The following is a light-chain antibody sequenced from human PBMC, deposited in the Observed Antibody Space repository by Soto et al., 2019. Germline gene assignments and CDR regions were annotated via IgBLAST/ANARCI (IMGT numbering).Light chain of an antibody. Sequence: DIQITQSPSSLTASVGDTVTITCRTRQNIVNCVNWYQQRPGKAPDLLISAASTLHSGDPSRFSGSGSGTVFTLTISSLQPEDFATYYCQQTYSGRTFGQGTKVDIK. V-gene: IGKV1-39*01. CDR2: AAS. CDR1: QNIVNC. CDR3: QQTYSGRT. J-gene: IGKJ1*01.